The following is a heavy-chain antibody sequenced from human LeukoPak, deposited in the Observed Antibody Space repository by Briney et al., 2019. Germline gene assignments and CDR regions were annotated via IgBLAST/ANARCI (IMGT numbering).Heavy chain of an antibody. D-gene: IGHD6-6*01. V-gene: IGHV1-18*01. CDR2: ISAYNGNT. CDR1: GGTFSSYA. Sequence: ASVKVSCKASGGTFSSYAISWVRQAPGQGLEWMGWISAYNGNTNYAQKFQGRVTMTTDTSTSTVYMELRSLRSDDTAVYYCARDPLRSSSSLDYWGQGTLVTVSS. CDR3: ARDPLRSSSSLDY. J-gene: IGHJ4*02.